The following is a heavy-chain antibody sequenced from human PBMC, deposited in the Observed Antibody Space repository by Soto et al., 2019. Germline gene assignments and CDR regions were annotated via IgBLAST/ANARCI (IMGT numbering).Heavy chain of an antibody. Sequence: APLKVSCKASGYTFTSYGISWVRQAPGQGLEWMGWISAYNGNTNYAQKLQGRVTLTTDTSTSTAYMELRSLRSDDTAVYYCARDPAGYNFGSNWFDPWGQGTLVTVSS. CDR2: ISAYNGNT. CDR1: GYTFTSYG. D-gene: IGHD5-18*01. CDR3: ARDPAGYNFGSNWFDP. V-gene: IGHV1-18*04. J-gene: IGHJ5*02.